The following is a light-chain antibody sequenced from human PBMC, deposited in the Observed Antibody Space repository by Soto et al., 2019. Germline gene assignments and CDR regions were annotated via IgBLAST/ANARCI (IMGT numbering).Light chain of an antibody. CDR2: AVS. Sequence: DIQMTQSPSSLSASVGDRVTITCRASQSIGTYLNWYRQKPGEAPNLLIYAVSHLQRGVASGFSGSGSGTEFTLIISTLQPEDFGTYYCQQSYRAPYTFGPGTKVDIK. CDR3: QQSYRAPYT. V-gene: IGKV1-39*01. J-gene: IGKJ3*01. CDR1: QSIGTY.